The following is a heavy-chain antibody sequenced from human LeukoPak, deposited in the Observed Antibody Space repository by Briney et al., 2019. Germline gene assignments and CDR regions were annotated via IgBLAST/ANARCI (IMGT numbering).Heavy chain of an antibody. D-gene: IGHD6-19*01. V-gene: IGHV4-59*01. J-gene: IGHJ4*01. CDR1: GGSISTFS. CDR3: ARDTTVASGMQF. CDR2: VQSTSN. Sequence: PSETLSLTCTVSGGSISTFSWTWIRQPPGKGLEWIESVQSTSNNYNPAFKSRVAISVDTAKNQFFLRLNSVTSADTAVYYCARDTTVASGMQFWGHGSLVTVSS.